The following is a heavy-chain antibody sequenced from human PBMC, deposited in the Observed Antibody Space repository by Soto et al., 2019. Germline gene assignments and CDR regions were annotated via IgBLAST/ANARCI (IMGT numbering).Heavy chain of an antibody. Sequence: SETLSLTCTVSGGSISSGDYYWSWIRQPPGKGLEWIGYIYYSGSTYYNPSLKSRVTISVDTSKNQFSLKLSSVTAADTAVYYCARGRYCTNGVCWLDYRGQGTLVTVSS. CDR2: IYYSGST. V-gene: IGHV4-30-4*01. CDR3: ARGRYCTNGVCWLDY. D-gene: IGHD2-8*01. CDR1: GGSISSGDYY. J-gene: IGHJ4*02.